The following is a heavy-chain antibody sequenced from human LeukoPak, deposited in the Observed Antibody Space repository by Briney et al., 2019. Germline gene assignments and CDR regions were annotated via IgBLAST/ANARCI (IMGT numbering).Heavy chain of an antibody. D-gene: IGHD3-3*01. V-gene: IGHV3-7*01. CDR1: GFTFRSDW. J-gene: IGHJ6*03. Sequence: GGSLRLSCAASGFTFRSDWMSWVRQAPGKGLEWVANIKRDGSEKNYVDSVKGRFTISRDNAENSLYLQMNSLRAEDTAVYYCVRYFWGYYSYMDVWGNGTTVTVSS. CDR3: VRYFWGYYSYMDV. CDR2: IKRDGSEK.